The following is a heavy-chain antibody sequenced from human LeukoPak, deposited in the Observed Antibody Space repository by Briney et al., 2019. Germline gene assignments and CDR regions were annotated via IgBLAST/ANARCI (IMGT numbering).Heavy chain of an antibody. D-gene: IGHD3-22*01. Sequence: SETLSLTCTVSGGSISSSSYYWGWIRQPPGKGLEWIGSIYYSGSTYYNPSLKSRVTISVDTSKNQFSLKLSSVTAADTAVYYCARQSITMIVAPLDYWGQGTLVTVSS. V-gene: IGHV4-39*01. CDR1: GGSISSSSYY. J-gene: IGHJ4*02. CDR3: ARQSITMIVAPLDY. CDR2: IYYSGST.